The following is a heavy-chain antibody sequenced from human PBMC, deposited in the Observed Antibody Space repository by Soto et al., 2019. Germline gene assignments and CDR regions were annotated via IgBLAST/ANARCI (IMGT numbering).Heavy chain of an antibody. CDR3: AKGLATFYYYGMDV. Sequence: GGSLRLSCAASGFTFSIYAMSWVRQAPGQGLEWVSAISASGGDTYYADSVKGRFTISRDISKSTLYLQMNRLRAEDTALYYCAKGLATFYYYGMDVWGQGTTVTVSS. V-gene: IGHV3-23*01. CDR2: ISASGGDT. J-gene: IGHJ6*02. CDR1: GFTFSIYA. D-gene: IGHD3-9*01.